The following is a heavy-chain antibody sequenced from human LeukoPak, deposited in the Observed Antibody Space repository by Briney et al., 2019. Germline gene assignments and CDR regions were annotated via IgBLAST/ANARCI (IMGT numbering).Heavy chain of an antibody. Sequence: GRSLRLSYTDSGFTFSRSAMHWVRQAPGKGLEWVAVTSYDGIHKYYADSVQGRFTISRDNSKNTLYLQMNSLRVEDTAVYYCARDNIAGSGSSDWGQGTLVTVSS. CDR3: ARDNIAGSGSSD. V-gene: IGHV3-30-3*01. CDR2: TSYDGIHK. D-gene: IGHD3-10*01. CDR1: GFTFSRSA. J-gene: IGHJ4*02.